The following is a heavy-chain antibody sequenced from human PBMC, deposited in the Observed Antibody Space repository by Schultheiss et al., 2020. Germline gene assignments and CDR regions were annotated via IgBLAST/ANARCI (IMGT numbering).Heavy chain of an antibody. V-gene: IGHV3-33*01. Sequence: GGSLRLSCAASGFTFSSYGMHWVRQAPGKGLEWVAVIWSDGSNKYYADSVKGRFTISRDNSKNTLYLQMSSLRAEDTAVYYCARDLEGKRGSGYWGQGTLVTVSS. J-gene: IGHJ4*02. CDR2: IWSDGSNK. D-gene: IGHD3-10*01. CDR1: GFTFSSYG. CDR3: ARDLEGKRGSGY.